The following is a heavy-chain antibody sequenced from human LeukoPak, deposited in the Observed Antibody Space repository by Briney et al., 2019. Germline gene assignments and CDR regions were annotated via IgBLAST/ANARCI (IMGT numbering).Heavy chain of an antibody. D-gene: IGHD5-12*01. CDR2: ISYDGSNK. CDR1: GFTFSSYA. Sequence: PGRSLRLSCAASGFTFSSYAMHCVRQAPGKGLEWVAVISYDGSNKYYADSVKGRVAISRDNSKNTLYLQMNSLRAEDTAVYYCANARNMPPHIVATDDYYYGMDVWGQGTTVTVSS. CDR3: ANARNMPPHIVATDDYYYGMDV. V-gene: IGHV3-30*09. J-gene: IGHJ6*02.